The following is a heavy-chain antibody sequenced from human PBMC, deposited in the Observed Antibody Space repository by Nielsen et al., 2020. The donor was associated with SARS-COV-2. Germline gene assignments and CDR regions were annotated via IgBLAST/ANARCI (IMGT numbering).Heavy chain of an antibody. CDR3: ARHRNNWNDRDTFDF. V-gene: IGHV5-51*01. J-gene: IGHJ3*01. Sequence: GESLKISCKASGYSFTAHWIGWFRQMPGKGLEWMGVINPRDSDTRHSPSFQGQVTMSVDNSISTAYLHWSSLRASDTAIYYCARHRNNWNDRDTFDFWGQGTMVRVSS. CDR1: GYSFTAHW. D-gene: IGHD1-20*01. CDR2: INPRDSDT.